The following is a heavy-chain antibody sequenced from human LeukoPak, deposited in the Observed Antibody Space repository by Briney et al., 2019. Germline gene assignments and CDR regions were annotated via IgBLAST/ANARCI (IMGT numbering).Heavy chain of an antibody. CDR1: GGSISGGSYY. D-gene: IGHD1-26*01. Sequence: SGTLSLTCTVSGGSISGGSYYWSWIRQPAGKGLEWIGRIYTSGSTNYNPSLKSRVTISVDTSKNQFSLKLSSVTAADTAVYYCARGGYSDHFDYWGQGTLVTVSS. CDR3: ARGGYSDHFDY. J-gene: IGHJ4*02. CDR2: IYTSGST. V-gene: IGHV4-61*02.